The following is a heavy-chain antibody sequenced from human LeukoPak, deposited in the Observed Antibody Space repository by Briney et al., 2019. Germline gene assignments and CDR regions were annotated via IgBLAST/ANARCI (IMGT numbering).Heavy chain of an antibody. CDR1: GFTFSSAW. J-gene: IGHJ2*01. D-gene: IGHD4-17*01. Sequence: GGSLRLSCAASGFTFSSAWMNWVRQAPGKGLEWVGRIKSKTDGGSTDYAAPVKGRFTISRDDSKKTLYLQMSSLKTEDTAVYYCAKDVTTVAWYFDLWGRGTLVTVSS. CDR2: IKSKTDGGST. CDR3: AKDVTTVAWYFDL. V-gene: IGHV3-15*01.